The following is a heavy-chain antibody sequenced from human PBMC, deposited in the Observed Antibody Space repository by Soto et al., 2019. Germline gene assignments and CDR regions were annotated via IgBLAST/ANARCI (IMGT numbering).Heavy chain of an antibody. CDR3: TRLIREFSRPRWFVS. D-gene: IGHD6-6*01. V-gene: IGHV4-59*01. J-gene: IGHJ5*01. Sequence: SETLSLTCTVSGSSISGYFWSWIRQSPGKGLEWIGDIYYSGNTNYNPSLKSRVTISLDTSKNQFSLKLTSVTAVDTAVYYCTRLIREFSRPRWFVSWGQGTLVTVSS. CDR2: IYYSGNT. CDR1: GSSISGYF.